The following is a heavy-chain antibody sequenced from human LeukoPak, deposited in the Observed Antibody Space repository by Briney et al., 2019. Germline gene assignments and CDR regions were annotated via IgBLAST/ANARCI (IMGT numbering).Heavy chain of an antibody. CDR2: IYYSGST. V-gene: IGHV4-31*03. CDR1: GGSISSGGYY. CDR3: ARGEVHGSGSYYSYYYGMDV. J-gene: IGHJ6*02. Sequence: TLSLTCPVSGGSISSGGYYWSWIRQHPGKGLGWIGYIYYSGSTYYNPSLKSRLTISVDTSKNQFSLKLSSVTAADTAVYYCARGEVHGSGSYYSYYYGMDVWGQGTTVAVSS. D-gene: IGHD3-10*01.